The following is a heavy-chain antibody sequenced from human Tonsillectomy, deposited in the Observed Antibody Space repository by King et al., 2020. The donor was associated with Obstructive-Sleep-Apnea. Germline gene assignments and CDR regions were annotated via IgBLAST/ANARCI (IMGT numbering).Heavy chain of an antibody. J-gene: IGHJ4*02. D-gene: IGHD1-20*01. CDR2: IFTSSDFI. CDR1: GFAFGSYS. Sequence: VQLVESGGGLVQPGGSLRLSCAASGFAFGSYSMNWVRQTPGKGLEWISYIFTSSDFIFYADSVKGRFTVSRDSAQNLLYLQMDSLRVEDTGLYYCARDHNWAFDYWGQGILVTVSS. CDR3: ARDHNWAFDY. V-gene: IGHV3-48*01.